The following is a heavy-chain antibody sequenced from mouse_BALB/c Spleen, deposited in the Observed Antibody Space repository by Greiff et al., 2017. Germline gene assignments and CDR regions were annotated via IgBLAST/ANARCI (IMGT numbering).Heavy chain of an antibody. CDR3: PRGDWYFDV. V-gene: IGHV1-14*01. Sequence: EVQLQQSGPELVKPGASVKMSCKASGYTFTSYGMHWVRQKPGQGLEWIGYINPYNDGTKYNEKFRGKATLTADTSSSTAYMQLSSLTSEDSAVYFCPRGDWYFDVWGAGTTVTVSS. CDR2: INPYNDGT. CDR1: GYTFTSYG. D-gene: IGHD3-1*01. J-gene: IGHJ1*01.